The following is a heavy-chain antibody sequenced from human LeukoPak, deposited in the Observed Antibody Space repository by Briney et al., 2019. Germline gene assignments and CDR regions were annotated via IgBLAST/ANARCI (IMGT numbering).Heavy chain of an antibody. J-gene: IGHJ4*02. CDR2: IGHDGRKT. Sequence: GGSLRLSCAASGFIFNSYGMHWVRQAPGKGLDWVAYIGHDGRKTYYADSVKGRLTISRDSSKNTLNLQMNSLRAEDTAVYYCARDVRIYYYDSSPDYWGQGALVTVSS. CDR1: GFIFNSYG. V-gene: IGHV3-30*02. CDR3: ARDVRIYYYDSSPDY. D-gene: IGHD3-22*01.